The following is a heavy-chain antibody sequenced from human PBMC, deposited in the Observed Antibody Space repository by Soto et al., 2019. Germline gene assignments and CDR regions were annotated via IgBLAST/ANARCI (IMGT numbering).Heavy chain of an antibody. J-gene: IGHJ5*02. Sequence: TLSLTCADSGGSSSGYYCSWIRQPPGKGLEWIGEINHSGVTNYSPALKSRVTLSIDRPNNHVSLILNSVTAADTAVYYCARVGPWVPYYYDSSPYTFENWFDPWGQGTLVTVSS. D-gene: IGHD3-22*01. CDR1: GGSSSGYY. CDR3: ARVGPWVPYYYDSSPYTFENWFDP. CDR2: INHSGVT. V-gene: IGHV4-34*01.